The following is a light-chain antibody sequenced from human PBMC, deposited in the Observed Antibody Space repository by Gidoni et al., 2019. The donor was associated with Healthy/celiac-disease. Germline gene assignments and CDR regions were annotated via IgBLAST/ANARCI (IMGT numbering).Light chain of an antibody. CDR1: QGISSY. J-gene: IGKJ3*01. CDR2: AAS. Sequence: VTITCRASQGISSYLAWYQQKPGKAPKLLIYAASTLQSGVPSRFSGSGSGTDFTLTISCLQSEDFATYYCQQYRTFGPGTKVDIK. CDR3: QQYRT. V-gene: IGKV1-8*01.